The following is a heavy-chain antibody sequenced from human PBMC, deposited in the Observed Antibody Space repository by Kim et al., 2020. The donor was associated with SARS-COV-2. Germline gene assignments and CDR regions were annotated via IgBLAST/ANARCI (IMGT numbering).Heavy chain of an antibody. D-gene: IGHD6-13*01. CDR2: IRSKANNYAT. Sequence: GGSLRLSCAASGFTFSGSTMHWVRQASGKGLEWVGRIRSKANNYATAYAASVKNRFTISRDDSKRTSYLQMNSLKTEDTAVYYCTRVNPAAGGWYDAFDIWGQGTKGTVSS. V-gene: IGHV3-73*01. CDR1: GFTFSGST. CDR3: TRVNPAAGGWYDAFDI. J-gene: IGHJ3*02.